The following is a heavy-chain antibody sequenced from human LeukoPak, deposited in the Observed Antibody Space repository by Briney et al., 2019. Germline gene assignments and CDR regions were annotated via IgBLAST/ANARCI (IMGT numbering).Heavy chain of an antibody. J-gene: IGHJ6*03. CDR3: ARDWRAYHYYFMDV. Sequence: PSETLSLTCTVSGGSISSSDYCWGWIRQPPGKGLEWIGSVYYSGSTYYNPSLKSRVTIAAETSKNQISLKLTSVTPADTALYYCARDWRAYHYYFMDVWGKGTTVTVSS. V-gene: IGHV4-39*07. CDR2: VYYSGST. CDR1: GGSISSSDYC.